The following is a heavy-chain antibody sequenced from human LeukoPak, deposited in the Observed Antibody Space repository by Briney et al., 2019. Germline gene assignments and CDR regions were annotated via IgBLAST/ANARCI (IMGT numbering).Heavy chain of an antibody. J-gene: IGHJ4*02. Sequence: PGGSLRHSCAASGFSLSSYGMYWVRQAPGKGLEWVALIYNDGGLPNYLDSVRGRFTISRDNSKNTLYLQMDRLRVEDTAVYYCAQGHYVGNSEFLDNWGQGSLVIVPS. CDR3: AQGHYVGNSEFLDN. CDR1: GFSLSSYG. CDR2: IYNDGGLP. D-gene: IGHD4-23*01. V-gene: IGHV3-33*07.